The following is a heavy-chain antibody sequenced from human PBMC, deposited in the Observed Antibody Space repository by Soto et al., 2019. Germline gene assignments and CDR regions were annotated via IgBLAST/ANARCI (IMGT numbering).Heavy chain of an antibody. CDR2: IYYSGRT. V-gene: IGHV4-39*01. Sequence: SETLSLTCIVSGESISSSSYYWGWIRQPPGKGLEWIGSIYYSGRTYYNPSFKSRVTISIDTSKNQFSLKPSSVTATDTAVYYCARQRTTVVTQAYFDHWGQGALVTVPS. J-gene: IGHJ4*02. D-gene: IGHD2-21*02. CDR3: ARQRTTVVTQAYFDH. CDR1: GESISSSSYY.